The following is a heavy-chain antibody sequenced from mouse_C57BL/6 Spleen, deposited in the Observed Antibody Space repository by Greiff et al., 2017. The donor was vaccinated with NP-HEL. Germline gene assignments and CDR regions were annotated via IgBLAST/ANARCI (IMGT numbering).Heavy chain of an antibody. V-gene: IGHV5-9-1*02. CDR1: GFTFSSYA. CDR3: TREDWDDGFDY. Sequence: DVMLVESGEGLVKPGGSLKLSCAASGFTFSSYAMSWVRQTPEKRLEWVAYISSGGDYIYYADTVKGRFTISRDNARNTLYLQMSSLKSEDTAMYYCTREDWDDGFDYWGQGTTLTVSS. CDR2: ISSGGDYI. J-gene: IGHJ2*01. D-gene: IGHD4-1*01.